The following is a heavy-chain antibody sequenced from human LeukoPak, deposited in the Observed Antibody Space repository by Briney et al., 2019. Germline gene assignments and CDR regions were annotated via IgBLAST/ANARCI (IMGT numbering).Heavy chain of an antibody. J-gene: IGHJ3*02. CDR1: GGSISSYY. Sequence: SETLSLTCTVSGGSISSYYWSWIRQPPGKGLEWIGYIYYSGSTNYDPSLKSRVTISVDTSKNQFSLKLSSVTAADTAVYYCARMTTVTGNDAFDIWGQGTMVTVSS. V-gene: IGHV4-59*08. CDR3: ARMTTVTGNDAFDI. D-gene: IGHD4-17*01. CDR2: IYYSGST.